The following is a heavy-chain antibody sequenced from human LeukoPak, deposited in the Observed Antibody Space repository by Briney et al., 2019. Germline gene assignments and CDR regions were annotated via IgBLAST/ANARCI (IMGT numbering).Heavy chain of an antibody. CDR2: IYYSGNT. CDR3: ARQTLPTGHHFDY. CDR1: GGSISNSNYY. Sequence: TSETLSLTCTVSGGSISNSNYYWVWIRQPPGKGLEWIGNIYYSGNTYYNPSLKSRVSISIDTSKNQFSLKLNSVTAADTAVYYCARQTLPTGHHFDYWGQGTLVTVSS. J-gene: IGHJ4*02. V-gene: IGHV4-39*07. D-gene: IGHD1-26*01.